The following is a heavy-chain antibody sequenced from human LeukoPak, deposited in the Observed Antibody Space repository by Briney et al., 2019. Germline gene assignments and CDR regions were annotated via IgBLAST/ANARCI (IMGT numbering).Heavy chain of an antibody. CDR2: ISSSSSNI. V-gene: IGHV3-9*01. J-gene: IGHJ4*02. D-gene: IGHD1-26*01. Sequence: PGGSLRLSCAASGFTFDDYAMHWVRQAPGKGLEWVSGISSSSSNIYYADSAKGRFTISRDNSKNTLYLQMNSLRAEDTAVYYCARAGEGSYYYFDYWGQGTLVTVSS. CDR3: ARAGEGSYYYFDY. CDR1: GFTFDDYA.